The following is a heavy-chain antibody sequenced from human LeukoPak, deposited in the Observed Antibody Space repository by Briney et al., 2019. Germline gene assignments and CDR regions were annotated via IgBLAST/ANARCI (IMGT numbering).Heavy chain of an antibody. J-gene: IGHJ5*02. CDR1: GGSFSGYC. D-gene: IGHD6-13*01. V-gene: IGHV4-34*01. CDR3: ARGSYSSSWYPGRFDP. CDR2: INHSGST. Sequence: SETVSLTCAVYGGSFSGYCWSWIRQPPGKGLEWIGEINHSGSTNYNPSLKSRVTISVDTSKNQFSLKLSSVTAADTAVYYCARGSYSSSWYPGRFDPWGQAAMATDSS.